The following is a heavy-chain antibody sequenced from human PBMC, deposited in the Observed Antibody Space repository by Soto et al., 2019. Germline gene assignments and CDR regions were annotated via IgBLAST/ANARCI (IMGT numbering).Heavy chain of an antibody. CDR3: ARPYCSGGSCYHTRSRPHDY. CDR1: GFTFSDYY. J-gene: IGHJ4*02. CDR2: ISSSGSTI. Sequence: GGSLRLSCAASGFTFSDYYMSWIRQAPGKGLEWVSYISSSGSTIYYADSVKGRFTISRDNAKNSLYLQMNSLRAEDTAVYYCARPYCSGGSCYHTRSRPHDYWGQGTLVTVSS. D-gene: IGHD2-15*01. V-gene: IGHV3-11*01.